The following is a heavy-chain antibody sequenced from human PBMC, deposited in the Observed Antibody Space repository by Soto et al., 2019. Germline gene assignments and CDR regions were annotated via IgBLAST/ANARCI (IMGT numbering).Heavy chain of an antibody. D-gene: IGHD4-4*01. J-gene: IGHJ6*02. CDR2: ISAAGDP. CDR1: GFTFRNYD. V-gene: IGHV3-13*05. CDR3: ARTYRDFYGLDV. Sequence: EVQLVESGGGLVQPGGSLRLSCEASGFTFRNYDIHWVRQGTGKGLEWVSGISAAGDPDYADSVEGRFTISRENAQNSFFLQMNSLRVSDTAVYYCARTYRDFYGLDVWGQGTTVIVSS.